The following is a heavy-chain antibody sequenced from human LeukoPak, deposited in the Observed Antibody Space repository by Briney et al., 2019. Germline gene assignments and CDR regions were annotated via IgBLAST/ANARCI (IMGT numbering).Heavy chain of an antibody. CDR3: ARDWYYAFDF. J-gene: IGHJ3*01. CDR2: IRSKRDGGTT. D-gene: IGHD3-9*01. Sequence: GTSLRLSCVASGFTFRNYGMHRVRQAPGKGLEWVARIRSKRDGGTTDYAAPVKGRFTISRDDSKNTVYLQMNSLKAEDTAVYYCARDWYYAFDFWGQGTMVTVSS. CDR1: GFTFRNYG. V-gene: IGHV3-15*07.